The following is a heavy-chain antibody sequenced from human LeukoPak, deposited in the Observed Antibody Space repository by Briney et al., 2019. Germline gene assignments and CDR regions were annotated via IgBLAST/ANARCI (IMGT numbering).Heavy chain of an antibody. CDR2: INPSGGST. Sequence: ASVKVSCKASGYTFTSYYMHWVRQAPGQGLEWMGIINPSGGSTSYAQKFQGGVTMTRDMSTSTVYMELSSLRSEDTAVYYCARGEVGATIGSFAEYFQHWGQGTLVTVSS. CDR3: ARGEVGATIGSFAEYFQH. V-gene: IGHV1-46*01. J-gene: IGHJ1*01. CDR1: GYTFTSYY. D-gene: IGHD1-26*01.